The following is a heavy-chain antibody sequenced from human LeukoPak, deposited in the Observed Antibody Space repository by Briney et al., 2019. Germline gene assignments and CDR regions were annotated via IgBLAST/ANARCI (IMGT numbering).Heavy chain of an antibody. Sequence: ASVKVSCKASGYTFTSYFMHWMRQAPGQGPEWMGIINPRGGSTEYSHKFQGRLTMTSDTSTSTVYMELNSLRSEDTAVYFCARVGVTAATADYWGQGTLVTVSS. CDR2: INPRGGST. CDR3: ARVGVTAATADY. J-gene: IGHJ4*02. D-gene: IGHD6-25*01. V-gene: IGHV1-46*01. CDR1: GYTFTSYF.